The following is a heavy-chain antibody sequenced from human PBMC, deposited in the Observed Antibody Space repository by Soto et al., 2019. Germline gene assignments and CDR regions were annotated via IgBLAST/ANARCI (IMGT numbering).Heavy chain of an antibody. CDR3: AKHRGSGSWDYYYYYGMDV. V-gene: IGHV3-23*01. D-gene: IGHD3-10*01. J-gene: IGHJ6*02. CDR2: ISGSGGST. CDR1: GFTFSSYA. Sequence: PVGSLRLSCAASGFTFSSYAMSWVRQAPGKGLEWVSAISGSGGSTYYADSVKGRFTISRDNSKNTLYLQMNSLRAEDTAVYYCAKHRGSGSWDYYYYYGMDVWGQGTTVTVSS.